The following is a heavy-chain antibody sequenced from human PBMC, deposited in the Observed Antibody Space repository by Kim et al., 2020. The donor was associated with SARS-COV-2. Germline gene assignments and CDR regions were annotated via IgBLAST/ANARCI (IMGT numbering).Heavy chain of an antibody. J-gene: IGHJ5*02. CDR2: ISAYNGNT. CDR3: ASSRYGPIRLDP. Sequence: ASVKVSCKASGYTFTSYGISWVRQAPGQGLEWMGWISAYNGNTNYAQKLQGRVTMTTDTSTSTAYMELRGLRSDDTAVYYCASSRYGPIRLDPWGQGTLVTVSS. CDR1: GYTFTSYG. D-gene: IGHD4-17*01. V-gene: IGHV1-18*01.